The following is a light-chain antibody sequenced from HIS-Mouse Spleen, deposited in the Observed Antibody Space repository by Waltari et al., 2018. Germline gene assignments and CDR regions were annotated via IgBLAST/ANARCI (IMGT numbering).Light chain of an antibody. Sequence: QSALTHPSSVSGSPGQSITILCTGTRSHVWRYHHFSLYQQHPGKAHQRMIYEGSKRPSGVSNRFSGSKSGKTASLTISGLQAEDEADYYCCSYAGSSTFEVFGGGTKLTVL. CDR2: EGS. CDR3: CSYAGSSTFEV. V-gene: IGLV2-23*03. J-gene: IGLJ2*01. CDR1: RSHVWRYHH.